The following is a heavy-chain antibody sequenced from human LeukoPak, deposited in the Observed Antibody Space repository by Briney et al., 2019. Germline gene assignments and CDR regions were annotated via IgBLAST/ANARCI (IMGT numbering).Heavy chain of an antibody. D-gene: IGHD6-19*01. J-gene: IGHJ4*02. V-gene: IGHV1-69*05. CDR2: IIPIFGTA. CDR3: ARDLKMGYSSGRYSWGTGSSNDY. CDR1: GGTFSSYA. Sequence: ASVKVSCKASGGTFSSYAISWVRQAPGQGLEWMGGIIPIFGTANYAQKFQGRVTMTTDTSTSTAYMELRSLRSDDTAVYYCARDLKMGYSSGRYSWGTGSSNDYWGQGTLVTVSS.